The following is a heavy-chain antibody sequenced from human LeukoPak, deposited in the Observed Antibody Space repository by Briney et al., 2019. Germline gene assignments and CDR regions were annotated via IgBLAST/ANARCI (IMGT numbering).Heavy chain of an antibody. Sequence: GGSLRLSCAASGFTFSTSAMTWVRQAPGKGLEWVSYISSSGSTIYYADSVKGRFTISRDNAKNSLYLEMNSLRAEDTAVYYCARVRSVGGNPHAFNIWGQGTMVTVSS. D-gene: IGHD4-23*01. CDR2: ISSSGSTI. CDR1: GFTFSTSA. CDR3: ARVRSVGGNPHAFNI. J-gene: IGHJ3*02. V-gene: IGHV3-48*04.